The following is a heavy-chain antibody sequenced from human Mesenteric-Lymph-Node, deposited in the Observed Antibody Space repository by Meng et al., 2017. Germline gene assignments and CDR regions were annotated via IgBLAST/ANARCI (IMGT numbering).Heavy chain of an antibody. D-gene: IGHD1-26*01. Sequence: ASVKVPCKASGYTFTSYDINWVRQATGQGLEWMGWMNPNSGNTGYSQKFQGRVTMTRNTSISTAYMELSSLRHEDTAVYYCATERWELLSQYYYYGMDVWGQGTTVTVSS. CDR1: GYTFTSYD. V-gene: IGHV1-8*01. CDR3: ATERWELLSQYYYYGMDV. J-gene: IGHJ6*02. CDR2: MNPNSGNT.